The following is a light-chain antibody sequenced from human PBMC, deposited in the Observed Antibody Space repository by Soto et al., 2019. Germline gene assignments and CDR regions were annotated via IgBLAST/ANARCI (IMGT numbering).Light chain of an antibody. CDR3: LRRDSWPPFYT. J-gene: IGKJ2*01. CDR1: QSVNSY. V-gene: IGKV3-11*01. CDR2: DAS. Sequence: EIVLTQSPATLSLSPGERVTLSCRASQSVNSYLAWYQQKPGQAPRLLIFDASNRATGIPARFSGSGSGTDFTLPISSLEPEDAAVYYCLRRDSWPPFYTFGQGTKLEIK.